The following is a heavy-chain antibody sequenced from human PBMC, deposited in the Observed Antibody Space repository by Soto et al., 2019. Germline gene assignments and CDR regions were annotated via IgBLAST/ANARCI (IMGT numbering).Heavy chain of an antibody. V-gene: IGHV4-39*01. CDR3: ARQIVVVVAAIFGFWFDP. CDR2: IYYSGST. Sequence: PSETLSLTCTVSGGSISSSSYYWGWIRQPPGKGLEWIGSIYYSGSTYYNLSLKSRVTISVDTSKNQFSLKLSSVTAADTAVYYCARQIVVVVAAIFGFWFDPWGQGTLVTVSS. J-gene: IGHJ5*02. D-gene: IGHD2-15*01. CDR1: GGSISSSSYY.